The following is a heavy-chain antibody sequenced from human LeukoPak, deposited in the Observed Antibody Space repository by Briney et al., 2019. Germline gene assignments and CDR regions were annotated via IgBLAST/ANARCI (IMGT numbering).Heavy chain of an antibody. V-gene: IGHV4-59*01. D-gene: IGHD3-10*01. CDR1: GGSISSYY. CDR3: ARDGV. CDR2: IYYSGST. J-gene: IGHJ4*01. Sequence: SETLSLTCTVSGGSISSYYWSWIRQPPGKGLEWIGYIYYSGSTNYNPSLKSRVTISVDTSKNQFSLKLSSVTAADMAVYYCARDGVWGQEPWSPSPQ.